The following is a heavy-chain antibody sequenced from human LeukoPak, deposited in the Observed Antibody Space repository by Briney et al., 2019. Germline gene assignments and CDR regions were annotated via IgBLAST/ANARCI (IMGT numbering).Heavy chain of an antibody. CDR1: GFTFSNYW. J-gene: IGHJ4*02. CDR2: IQQDGGQK. Sequence: GVSLRLSCAASGFTFSNYWMIWVRQAPGKGLEWVANIQQDGGQKRYADSVRGRFTVSRDNAQTSLYLHMNSLRAEDTAVYYCARASNPWLQLSWGQGTLVTVSS. D-gene: IGHD5-24*01. CDR3: ARASNPWLQLS. V-gene: IGHV3-7*05.